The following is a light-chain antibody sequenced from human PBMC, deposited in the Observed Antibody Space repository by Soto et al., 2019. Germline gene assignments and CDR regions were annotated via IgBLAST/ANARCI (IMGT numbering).Light chain of an antibody. CDR1: TGAVTNGHY. CDR3: LLSYNGPYV. J-gene: IGLJ1*01. Sequence: QAVVTXEPSLTVSPGGTVTLTCGSSTGAVTNGHYPYWFQQKPGQAPRTLIYDTTNRHSWTPARFSGSLLGGKAALTLSGAQPEDEAEYYCLLSYNGPYVFGTGTKVTVL. V-gene: IGLV7-46*01. CDR2: DTT.